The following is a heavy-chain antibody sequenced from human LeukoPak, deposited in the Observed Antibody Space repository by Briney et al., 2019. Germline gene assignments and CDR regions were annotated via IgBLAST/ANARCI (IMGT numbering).Heavy chain of an antibody. J-gene: IGHJ4*02. D-gene: IGHD6-13*01. V-gene: IGHV3-66*01. CDR3: ARSQSSSWLYYFEY. CDR2: IYSGGST. Sequence: GGSLRLSCAASGFTVSSNYMSWLRQAPGKGLEWVSVIYSGGSTQYADSVKGRFTISRDNSKKTLYLQMDSLRAEDTAVYYCARSQSSSWLYYFEYWGQGTLVTVSS. CDR1: GFTVSSNY.